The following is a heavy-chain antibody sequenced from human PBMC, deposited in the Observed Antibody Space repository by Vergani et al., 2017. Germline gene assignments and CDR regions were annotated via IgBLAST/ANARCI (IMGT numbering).Heavy chain of an antibody. Sequence: EVQLVESGGGLVKPGGSLRLSCAASGFTFSSYSMNWVRQAPGKGLAWVSSISSSSSYIYYADSVKGRFTISSDNAKNSLYLQMNSLRAEDTAVYYCARDQYDSSGTGAFDIWGQGTMGTVSS. CDR1: GFTFSSYS. J-gene: IGHJ3*02. V-gene: IGHV3-21*01. D-gene: IGHD3-22*01. CDR3: ARDQYDSSGTGAFDI. CDR2: ISSSSSYI.